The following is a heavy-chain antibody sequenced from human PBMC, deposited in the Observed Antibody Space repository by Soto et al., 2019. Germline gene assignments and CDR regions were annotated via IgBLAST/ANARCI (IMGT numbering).Heavy chain of an antibody. CDR3: ARGGGVGVAGSAAFDM. J-gene: IGHJ3*02. D-gene: IGHD3-3*01. CDR1: GYPVTAYY. CDR2: INPATGAA. Sequence: QLHLVQSGAVVKKPGASVTVSCSASGYPVTAYYMHWVRQAPGRGLEWMGGINPATGAAKYKQTFQGRVTMTRDTSTSTVFMELSGLTSEDTAVFYCARGGGVGVAGSAAFDMWGQGTLVNVSS. V-gene: IGHV1-2*02.